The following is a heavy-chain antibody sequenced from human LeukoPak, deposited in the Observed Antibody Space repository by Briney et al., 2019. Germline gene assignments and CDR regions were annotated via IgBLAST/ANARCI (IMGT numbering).Heavy chain of an antibody. D-gene: IGHD3-9*01. CDR3: AKDQEKYYDILTGYYQSGAFDI. J-gene: IGHJ3*02. Sequence: GGSLRLSCSASGVTFSSYGMSWVRQAPGKGLEWVSGISGSGGSIKYADSVKGRFTISRDNSKNTLYLQMNSLRAEDTAVYYCAKDQEKYYDILTGYYQSGAFDIWGQGTMVTVSS. CDR2: ISGSGGSI. CDR1: GVTFSSYG. V-gene: IGHV3-23*01.